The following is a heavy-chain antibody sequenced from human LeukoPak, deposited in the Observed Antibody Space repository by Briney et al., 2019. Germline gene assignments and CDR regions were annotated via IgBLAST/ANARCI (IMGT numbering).Heavy chain of an antibody. D-gene: IGHD1-26*01. CDR2: IYNTENT. Sequence: SETLSLTCTVSGGSVSSGTYYWSWIRQPAGKGLEWMGRIYNTENTDQNPALASRISVSLDTSKNQFFLKLSSVTAADTAIYYCARGGRVGDLPGSWFDSWGQGILVTVSS. J-gene: IGHJ5*01. CDR1: GGSVSSGTYY. V-gene: IGHV4-61*10. CDR3: ARGGRVGDLPGSWFDS.